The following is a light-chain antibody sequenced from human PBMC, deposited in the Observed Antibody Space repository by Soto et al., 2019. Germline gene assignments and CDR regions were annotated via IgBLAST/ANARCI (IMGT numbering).Light chain of an antibody. CDR2: SND. V-gene: IGLV1-44*01. CDR3: ASWDDSVNGRV. Sequence: QAVVTQPPSASGAPGQRVTISCFGSASNIGTYAVNWYQQLPGTAPKLLIYSNDQRPSGVPDRFSGSKSGTSASLAISGLQSDDEADYYCASWDDSVNGRVFGGGTKVTVL. CDR1: ASNIGTYA. J-gene: IGLJ3*02.